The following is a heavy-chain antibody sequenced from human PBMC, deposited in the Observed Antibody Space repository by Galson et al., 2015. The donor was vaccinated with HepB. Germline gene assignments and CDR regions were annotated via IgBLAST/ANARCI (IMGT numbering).Heavy chain of an antibody. CDR1: GGTFSSYA. CDR3: ARGAYYDSSGYYYAY. D-gene: IGHD3-22*01. V-gene: IGHV1-69*13. CDR2: IIPIFGIA. Sequence: SVKVSCKASGGTFSSYAISWVRQAPGQGLEWMGGIIPIFGIANYAQKFQGRVTITADESTSTAYMELSSLRSEDTAVCYCARGAYYDSSGYYYAYWGQGTLVTVSS. J-gene: IGHJ4*02.